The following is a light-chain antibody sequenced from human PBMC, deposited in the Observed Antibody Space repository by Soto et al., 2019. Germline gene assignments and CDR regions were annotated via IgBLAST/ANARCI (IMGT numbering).Light chain of an antibody. CDR3: QQYSSFWNT. CDR1: QGISAW. J-gene: IGKJ2*01. CDR2: DAS. Sequence: DIQMTQSPSTLSASVGDRVTITCRASQGISAWLAWYQQKPGKAPKLLIFDASTLQSGVPSRFSGSGSGTDFTLTISSLQPDDLATYYCQQYSSFWNTFGQGTKLEIK. V-gene: IGKV1-5*01.